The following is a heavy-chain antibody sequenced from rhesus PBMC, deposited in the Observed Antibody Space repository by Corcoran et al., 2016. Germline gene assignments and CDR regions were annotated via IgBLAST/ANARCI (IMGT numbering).Heavy chain of an antibody. CDR2: IYGSGSST. J-gene: IGHJ4*01. V-gene: IGHV4S11*01. Sequence: QLQLQESGPGLVKPSEPLSFTCAGSGGSISSDYWSWIRQPPGKGLEWIGRIYGSGSSTNYNPSLKSRVTLSVDTSKNQLSLKLSSVTAADTAVYYCARDVSLSTGTSYWGQGVLVTVSS. D-gene: IGHD1-26*01. CDR3: ARDVSLSTGTSY. CDR1: GGSISSDY.